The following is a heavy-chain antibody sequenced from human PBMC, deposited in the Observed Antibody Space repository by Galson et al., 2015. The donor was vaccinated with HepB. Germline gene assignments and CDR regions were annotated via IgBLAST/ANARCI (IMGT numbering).Heavy chain of an antibody. V-gene: IGHV1-2*06. CDR2: INPNSDIA. CDR3: ARTTLFWNNSDSDAFDV. Sequence: SVKVSCKASGFTLIDYYIHWVRQAPGQGLEWVGRINPNSDIAVFAEKFKGRVAMTSDTSISEAYMELSWLRTDDTAIYYCARTTLFWNNSDSDAFDVWGQGTLVTVSP. J-gene: IGHJ3*01. CDR1: GFTLIDYY. D-gene: IGHD2/OR15-2a*01.